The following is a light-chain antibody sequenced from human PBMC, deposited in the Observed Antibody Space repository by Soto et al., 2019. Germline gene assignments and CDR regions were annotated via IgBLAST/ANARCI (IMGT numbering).Light chain of an antibody. V-gene: IGLV1-44*01. CDR3: ATWDDSRNGYV. CDR1: SSNIGSNT. Sequence: QSVLTQPPSASRTPGQRVTISASGSSSNIGSNTVSWYQQVPGTAPKLLIYDNDERPSGVPGRFSGSKSGTSASLAISGLQSEDDADYYCATWDDSRNGYVFGPGTKLTVL. J-gene: IGLJ1*01. CDR2: DND.